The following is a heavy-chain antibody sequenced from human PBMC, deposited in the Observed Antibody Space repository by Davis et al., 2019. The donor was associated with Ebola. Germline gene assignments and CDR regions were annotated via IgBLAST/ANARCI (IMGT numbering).Heavy chain of an antibody. J-gene: IGHJ4*02. CDR1: GGSVSSGTYY. CDR3: ARGVYGAYFDS. D-gene: IGHD4-17*01. CDR2: ISHSGSI. V-gene: IGHV4-61*01. Sequence: PSETLSLTCTVSGGSVSSGTYYWSWIRQPPGKGLEWIGYISHSGSINFHPSLKSRVTISRDTSKNQFSLKMSSVTAADTAVYYCARGVYGAYFDSWGQGTLVTVSS.